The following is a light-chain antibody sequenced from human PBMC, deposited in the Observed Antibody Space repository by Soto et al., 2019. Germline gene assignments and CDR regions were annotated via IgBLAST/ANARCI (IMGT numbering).Light chain of an antibody. CDR1: KLGDKY. Sequence: SYELTQPPSVSVSPGQTASITCSGDKLGDKYACWYQQKPGQFPVLVIYQDSKRPSGIPERFSGSNSGNTATLTISGTQAMDEADYYCQAWDSSTCVFGGGTKLTVL. V-gene: IGLV3-1*01. CDR2: QDS. CDR3: QAWDSSTCV. J-gene: IGLJ2*01.